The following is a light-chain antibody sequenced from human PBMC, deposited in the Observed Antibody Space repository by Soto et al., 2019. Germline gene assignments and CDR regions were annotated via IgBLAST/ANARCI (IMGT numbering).Light chain of an antibody. J-gene: IGKJ5*01. CDR3: QQYNNWPPIT. CDR1: QSVSSN. CDR2: DAS. V-gene: IGKV3-15*01. Sequence: EIVMTQSPATLSVSPGERATLSCRASQSVSSNLAWYQQKPGQAPRLLIYDASTRATGFPARFSGSGSGTEFTLTINSRQSEDSAVYYCQQYNNWPPITFGQGTRLEIK.